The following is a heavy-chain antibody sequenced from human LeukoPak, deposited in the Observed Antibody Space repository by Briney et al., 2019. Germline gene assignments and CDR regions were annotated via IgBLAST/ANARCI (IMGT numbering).Heavy chain of an antibody. CDR3: ARDSPNEGILWWSIDY. CDR2: ISSSSSYI. Sequence: PGGSLRLSCAASGFTFGSYEMNWVRQALGKGLEWVSSISSSSSYIYYADSVKGRFTISRDNAKNSLYLQMNSLRAEDTAVYYCARDSPNEGILWWSIDYWGQGTLVTVSS. V-gene: IGHV3-21*01. J-gene: IGHJ4*02. CDR1: GFTFGSYE. D-gene: IGHD2-21*01.